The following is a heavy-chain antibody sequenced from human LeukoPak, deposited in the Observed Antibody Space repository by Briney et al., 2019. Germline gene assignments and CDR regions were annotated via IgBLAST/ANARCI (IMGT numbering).Heavy chain of an antibody. J-gene: IGHJ4*02. CDR3: AKEILYGSGSYVLDY. CDR2: ISWNSGSI. Sequence: PGGSLRLSCAASGFTFSSYAMHWVRQAPGKGLEWVSGISWNSGSIGYADSVKGRFTISRDNAKNSLYLQMNSLRAEDTALYYCAKEILYGSGSYVLDYWGQGTLVTVSS. D-gene: IGHD3-10*01. CDR1: GFTFSSYA. V-gene: IGHV3-9*01.